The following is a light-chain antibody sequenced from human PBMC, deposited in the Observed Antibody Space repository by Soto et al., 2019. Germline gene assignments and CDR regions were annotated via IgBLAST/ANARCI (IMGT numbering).Light chain of an antibody. J-gene: IGKJ1*01. CDR3: QQRSNWPRT. CDR1: QSVSTY. V-gene: IGKV3-11*01. Sequence: DIVLTQSPATLSSSPGERATLSCRASQSVSTYLAWYQQKPGQAPRLLIYDVSNRATGIPARFSGSGSGADFTLTISSLEPEDFAVYYCQQRSNWPRTFGQGTKVEIK. CDR2: DVS.